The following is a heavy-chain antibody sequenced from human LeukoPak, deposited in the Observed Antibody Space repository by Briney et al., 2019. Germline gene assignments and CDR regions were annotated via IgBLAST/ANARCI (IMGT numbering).Heavy chain of an antibody. CDR1: GYTFTSYD. CDR2: MNPNSGNT. CDR3: ARGPRYGYYDFWCGSNNWFDP. V-gene: IGHV1-8*01. Sequence: GASVKVSCKASGYTFTSYDINWVRQATGQGLEWMGWMNPNSGNTGYAQKFQGRVTMTRNTSISTAYMELSSLRSEDTAVYYCARGPRYGYYDFWCGSNNWFDPWGQGTLVTVSS. J-gene: IGHJ5*02. D-gene: IGHD3-3*01.